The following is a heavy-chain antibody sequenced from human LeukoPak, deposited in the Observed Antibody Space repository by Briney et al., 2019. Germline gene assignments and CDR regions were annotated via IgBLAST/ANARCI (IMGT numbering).Heavy chain of an antibody. CDR2: IKQDGSEK. V-gene: IGHV3-7*01. Sequence: GGSLRLPCAASGFTFSSYWMSWVRQAPGKGLEWVANIKQDGSEKYYVDSVKGRFTISRDNAKNSLYLQMNSLRAEDTAVYYCARDREEGLFDPWGQGTLVTVSS. D-gene: IGHD1-26*01. CDR3: ARDREEGLFDP. CDR1: GFTFSSYW. J-gene: IGHJ5*02.